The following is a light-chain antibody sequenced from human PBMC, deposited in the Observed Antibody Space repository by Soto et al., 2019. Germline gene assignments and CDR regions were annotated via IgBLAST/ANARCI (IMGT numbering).Light chain of an antibody. V-gene: IGKV3-11*01. CDR2: DAS. Sequence: EIVMTQSPATLSVSPGERATLCLMASQSVYNNLAWYQQKPGQAPRLLIYDASNRATGIPARFSGSGSGTDFTLTISSLEPEDFAVYYCQQRSNWPITFGQGTRLEIK. CDR1: QSVYNN. J-gene: IGKJ5*01. CDR3: QQRSNWPIT.